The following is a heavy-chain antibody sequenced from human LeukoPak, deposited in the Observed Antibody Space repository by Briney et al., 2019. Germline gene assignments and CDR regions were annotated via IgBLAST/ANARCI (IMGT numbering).Heavy chain of an antibody. CDR1: GFTFSSYE. Sequence: GGSLRLSCGASGFTFSSYEMNWVRQAPGKGLEWVSLISGDGVSTFYADSVRGRFSISRDNSKNSLSLEMNSLRTEDTAMYYCARESGKFDYWGQGTLVAVSS. V-gene: IGHV3-43*02. CDR3: ARESGKFDY. CDR2: ISGDGVST. J-gene: IGHJ4*02.